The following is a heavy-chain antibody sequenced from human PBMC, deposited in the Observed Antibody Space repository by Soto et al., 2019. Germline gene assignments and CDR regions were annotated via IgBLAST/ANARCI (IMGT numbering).Heavy chain of an antibody. CDR3: TRDSGRSDVVPAAISAMDV. D-gene: IGHD2-2*01. CDR2: IIPMFGIA. Sequence: SVKVSCKGSGGNRYTITWVRQAPGQGLEWMGRIIPMFGIATYAQNFQGRVTISADKSTSTAYMELSSLRSEDTAVYYCTRDSGRSDVVPAAISAMDVWG. V-gene: IGHV1-69*04. CDR1: GGNRYT. J-gene: IGHJ6*02.